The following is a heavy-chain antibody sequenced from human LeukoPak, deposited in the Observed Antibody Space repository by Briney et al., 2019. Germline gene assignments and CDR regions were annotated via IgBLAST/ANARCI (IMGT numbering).Heavy chain of an antibody. V-gene: IGHV3-21*01. CDR2: IDNSGTYI. Sequence: PGGSLRLSCTASGFTFTTYSMDWVRQAPGKGLEWVSSIDNSGTYIYYADSVKGRFTISRDNAKNSLYLQMNSLRAEDTAVYYCAELGITMIGGVWGKGTTVTISS. CDR3: AELGITMIGGV. CDR1: GFTFTTYS. D-gene: IGHD3-10*02. J-gene: IGHJ6*04.